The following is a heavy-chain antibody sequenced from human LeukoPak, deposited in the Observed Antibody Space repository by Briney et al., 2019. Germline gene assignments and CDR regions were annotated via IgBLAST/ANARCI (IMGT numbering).Heavy chain of an antibody. CDR3: ARDLGDYDSSGCDY. D-gene: IGHD3-22*01. CDR2: ISAYNGNT. CDR1: GYTFTSYG. Sequence: ASVTVSCKASGYTFTSYGISWVRQAPGQGLEWMGWISAYNGNTNYAQKLQGRVTMTTDTSTSTAYMELRSLRSDDTAVYYCARDLGDYDSSGCDYWGQGTLVTVSS. J-gene: IGHJ4*02. V-gene: IGHV1-18*01.